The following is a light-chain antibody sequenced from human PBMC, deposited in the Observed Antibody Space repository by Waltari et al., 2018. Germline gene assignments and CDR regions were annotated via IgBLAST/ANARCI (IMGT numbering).Light chain of an antibody. V-gene: IGKV3-15*01. J-gene: IGKJ2*01. CDR1: QSVSSN. Sequence: EIVMPQSPATLSVSPGERATLSCRASQSVSSNLAWYQQKPGQATRRLIYGASTRATGIPARFRCSGSGTEFTLTISSLQSEDFAVYYCQQYNNWPPRYTFGQGTKLEIK. CDR3: QQYNNWPPRYT. CDR2: GAS.